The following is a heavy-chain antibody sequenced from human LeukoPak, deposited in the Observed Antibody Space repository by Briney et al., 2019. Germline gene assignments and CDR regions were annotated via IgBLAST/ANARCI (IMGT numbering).Heavy chain of an antibody. Sequence: SVKVSCKASGFTFTSSAVQWVRQARGQRLEWIGWIVVGSGNTNYAQKFQERVTITRDMSTSTAYMELSSLRSEDTAVYYCAADPGGSYHYYYYMDVWGKGTTVTVSS. CDR1: GFTFTSSA. CDR2: IVVGSGNT. J-gene: IGHJ6*03. V-gene: IGHV1-58*01. D-gene: IGHD1-26*01. CDR3: AADPGGSYHYYYYMDV.